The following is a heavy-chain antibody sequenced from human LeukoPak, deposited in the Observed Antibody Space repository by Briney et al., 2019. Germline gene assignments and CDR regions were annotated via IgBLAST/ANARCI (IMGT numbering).Heavy chain of an antibody. CDR2: ISYDGSNK. V-gene: IGHV3-30*04. J-gene: IGHJ4*02. D-gene: IGHD3-10*01. Sequence: PGGSLLLSCAASGFTFSSYAMSWVRQAPGKGLEWVAVISYDGSNKYYADSVKGRFTISRDNSKNTLYLQMNSLRAEDTAVYYCARGRYYGSGSYSLWGQGTLVTVSS. CDR3: ARGRYYGSGSYSL. CDR1: GFTFSSYA.